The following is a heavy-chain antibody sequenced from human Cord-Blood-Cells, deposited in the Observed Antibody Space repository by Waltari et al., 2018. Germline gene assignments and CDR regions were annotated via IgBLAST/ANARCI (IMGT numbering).Heavy chain of an antibody. CDR3: ARDFSSSSFAFDI. D-gene: IGHD6-6*01. CDR1: GYTFTGYY. Sequence: QVQLVQSGAEVKKPGASVKVSCKASGYTFTGYYMHWVRQAPGQGLEWMGWINPNSGCTNYAQKFQGRVTMTRDTSVSTAYMELGRLSSDDTAVYYCARDFSSSSFAFDIWGQGTMVTVSS. CDR2: INPNSGCT. V-gene: IGHV1-2*02. J-gene: IGHJ3*02.